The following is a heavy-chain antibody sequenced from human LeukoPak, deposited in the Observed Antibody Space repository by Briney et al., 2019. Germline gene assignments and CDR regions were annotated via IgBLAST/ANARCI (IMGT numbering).Heavy chain of an antibody. J-gene: IGHJ4*02. D-gene: IGHD3-10*01. V-gene: IGHV4-59*01. CDR3: ARVRYYYGSGSAYIDY. CDR2: IYYSGST. CDR1: GGSISSYY. Sequence: SSETLSLTCTVSGGSISSYYWSWIRQPPGKGLEWIGYIYYSGSTNYNPSLKSRVTISVDTSKNQFSLKLSSVTAADTAVYYCARVRYYYGSGSAYIDYWGQGTLVTVSS.